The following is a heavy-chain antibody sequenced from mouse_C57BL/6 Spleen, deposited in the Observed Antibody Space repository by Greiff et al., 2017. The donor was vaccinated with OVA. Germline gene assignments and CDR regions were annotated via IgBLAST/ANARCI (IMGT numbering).Heavy chain of an antibody. CDR1: GFTFSDYG. CDR3: ARPYYDYDRYYFDY. CDR2: ISSGSSTI. D-gene: IGHD2-4*01. Sequence: DVMLVESGGGLVKPGGSLKLSCAASGFTFSDYGMHWVRQAPEKGLEWVAYISSGSSTIYYADTVKGRFTISRDNAKNTLFLQMTSLRSEDTAMYYCARPYYDYDRYYFDYWGQGTTLTVSS. J-gene: IGHJ2*01. V-gene: IGHV5-17*01.